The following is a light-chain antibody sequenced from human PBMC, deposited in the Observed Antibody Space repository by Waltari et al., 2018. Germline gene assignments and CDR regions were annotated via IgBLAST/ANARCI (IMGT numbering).Light chain of an antibody. CDR3: QVWDANTDPGV. CDR1: NIESKS. Sequence: SYVLTQPPSVSVAPGATARITCGGNNIESKSVHWYRQRPGQAPLLVISYDSDRPSGIPVRFSGANSGNTSTLTISRVEAGDEADYYCQVWDANTDPGVFGTGTEVTVL. CDR2: YDS. V-gene: IGLV3-21*01. J-gene: IGLJ1*01.